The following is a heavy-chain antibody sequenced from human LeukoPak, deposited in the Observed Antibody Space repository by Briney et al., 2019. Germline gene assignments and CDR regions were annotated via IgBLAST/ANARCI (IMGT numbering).Heavy chain of an antibody. CDR2: ISDNGAGT. CDR3: AKRSLSGTRYFDL. CDR1: GFTYSRYA. D-gene: IGHD3-3*01. Sequence: PGGSLRLSCAASGFTYSRYAMSWVRQAPGKGLEWVSSISDNGAGTFYADSVKGRFTISRDNSDKTLYLQMNSLRAEDTAVYYCAKRSLSGTRYFDLWGRGTLVIVSS. J-gene: IGHJ2*01. V-gene: IGHV3-23*01.